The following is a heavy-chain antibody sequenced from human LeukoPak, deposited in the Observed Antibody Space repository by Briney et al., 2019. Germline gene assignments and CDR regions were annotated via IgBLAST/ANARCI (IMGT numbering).Heavy chain of an antibody. Sequence: PGGSLRFSCAASGFTFSSYEMNWVRQAPGKGLEWVSYISSSGSTIYYADSVKGRFTISRDNAKNSLYLQMNSLRAEDTAVYYCARGGGLCSGGSCLYFDYWGQGTLVTVSS. CDR3: ARGGGLCSGGSCLYFDY. J-gene: IGHJ4*02. V-gene: IGHV3-48*03. CDR1: GFTFSSYE. D-gene: IGHD2-15*01. CDR2: ISSSGSTI.